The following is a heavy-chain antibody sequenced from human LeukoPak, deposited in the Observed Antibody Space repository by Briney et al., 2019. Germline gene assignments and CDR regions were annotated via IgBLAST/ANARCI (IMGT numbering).Heavy chain of an antibody. CDR1: GFTFSSYW. CDR3: TRELAVAGTWFDP. Sequence: PGGSPRLSCAASGFTFSSYWMHWVRQAPGKGLVWVSRIQSDGSTTNYAASVKGRFTISRDNAKNTLYLQMNSLRAEDTAVYYCTRELAVAGTWFDPWGQGTLVTVSS. D-gene: IGHD6-19*01. J-gene: IGHJ5*02. CDR2: IQSDGSTT. V-gene: IGHV3-74*01.